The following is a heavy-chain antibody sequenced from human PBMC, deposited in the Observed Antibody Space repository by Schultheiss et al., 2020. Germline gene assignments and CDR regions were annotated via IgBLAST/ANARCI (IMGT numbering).Heavy chain of an antibody. D-gene: IGHD2-8*02. CDR2: IYYSGST. V-gene: IGHV4-39*01. CDR1: GGSISSSSYY. Sequence: SETLSLTCTVSGGSISSSSYYWGWIRQPPGKGLEWIGSIYYSGSTYYNPSLKSRVTISVDTSKNQFSLKLSSVTAADTAVYYCARGWGTFDYWGQGTLVTVSS. CDR3: ARGWGTFDY. J-gene: IGHJ4*02.